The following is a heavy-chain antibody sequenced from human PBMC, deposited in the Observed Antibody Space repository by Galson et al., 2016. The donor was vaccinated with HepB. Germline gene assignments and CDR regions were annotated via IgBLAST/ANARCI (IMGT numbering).Heavy chain of an antibody. CDR2: ISSSGTTI. CDR1: GFTFSRYE. D-gene: IGHD6-13*01. V-gene: IGHV3-48*03. CDR3: ARERGIAAAATLDY. J-gene: IGHJ4*02. Sequence: SLRLSCAASGFTFSRYEMHWVRQAPGKGLEWVSYISSSGTTIYYADSVKGRFTISRDNAKNSLYLQMNSLRAEDTAVYYCARERGIAAAATLDYWGQGTLVTVSS.